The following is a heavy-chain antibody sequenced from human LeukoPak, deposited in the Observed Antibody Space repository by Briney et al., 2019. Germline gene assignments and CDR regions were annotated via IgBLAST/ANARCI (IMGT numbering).Heavy chain of an antibody. D-gene: IGHD3-10*01. CDR1: GFTFSSYG. V-gene: IGHV3-30*02. CDR3: AKDRQGLTYYYGSGSQTPLDY. CDR2: IRYDGSNK. J-gene: IGHJ4*02. Sequence: GGSLRLSCAASGFTFSSYGMHWVRQAPGKGLEWVAFIRYDGSNKYYADSVKGRFTISRDNSKNTLHLQMNSLRAEDTAVYYCAKDRQGLTYYYGSGSQTPLDYWGQGTLVTVSS.